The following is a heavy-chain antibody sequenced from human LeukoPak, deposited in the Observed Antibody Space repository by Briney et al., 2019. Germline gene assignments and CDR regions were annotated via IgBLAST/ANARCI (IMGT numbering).Heavy chain of an antibody. V-gene: IGHV1-69*04. CDR2: IIPILGIA. CDR3: ATAGVHNAFDI. CDR1: GGTFSSYA. D-gene: IGHD3-10*01. Sequence: GASVNVSCKASGGTFSSYAISWVRQAPGQGLEWMGRIIPILGIANYAQKFQGRDTITADKSTSTAYMELSSLRSEDTAVYYCATAGVHNAFDIWGQGTMVTVSS. J-gene: IGHJ3*02.